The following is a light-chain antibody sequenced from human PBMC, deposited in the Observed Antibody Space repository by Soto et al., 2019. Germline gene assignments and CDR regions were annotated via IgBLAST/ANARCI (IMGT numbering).Light chain of an antibody. J-gene: IGKJ1*01. CDR2: AAS. CDR3: QQYYKWPPWT. CDR1: QSVSSD. V-gene: IGKV3-15*01. Sequence: EIVMTQSPATLSVSPGERATLSCRASQSVSSDLAWYQQKPGQAPRLLIYAASTRATGIPARFSGSGSGTEFTLTISSLLSEDFAVYYCQQYYKWPPWTFGQGTKVEIK.